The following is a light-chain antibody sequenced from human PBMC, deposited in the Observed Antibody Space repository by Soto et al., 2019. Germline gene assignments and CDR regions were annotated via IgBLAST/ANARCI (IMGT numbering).Light chain of an antibody. CDR3: CSYAGRSIYV. CDR1: SSDVGSYNL. Sequence: QSVLTKPASLSGSPGQSITISCTGTSSDVGSYNLVAWYQQHPDRAPKLMVYEGTKRPSGVSIRFSGSKSGNTASLTISGLQAEDEADYYCCSYAGRSIYVYGTGTKVTVL. CDR2: EGT. J-gene: IGLJ1*01. V-gene: IGLV2-23*01.